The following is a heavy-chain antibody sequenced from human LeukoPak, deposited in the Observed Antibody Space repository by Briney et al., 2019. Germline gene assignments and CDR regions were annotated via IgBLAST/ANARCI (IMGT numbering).Heavy chain of an antibody. V-gene: IGHV3-74*01. CDR3: ARDDGYSSGWYTY. J-gene: IGHJ4*02. Sequence: GGSLRFSCAASGFTFSSYWMHWVRQAPGNGLVWVSRINSDGSSTSYADSVKGRFTISRDNAKNTLYLQMNSLRAEDTAAYYCARDDGYSSGWYTYWGQGTLVTVSS. CDR1: GFTFSSYW. D-gene: IGHD6-19*01. CDR2: INSDGSST.